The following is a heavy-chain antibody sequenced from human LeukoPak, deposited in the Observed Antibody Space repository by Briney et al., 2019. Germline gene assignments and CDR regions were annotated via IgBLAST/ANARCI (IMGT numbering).Heavy chain of an antibody. CDR1: GYHLTRYW. V-gene: IGHV5-51*01. D-gene: IGHD6-19*01. CDR2: IYPGDSDT. CDR3: ARGIAMAGSDYYGMDV. J-gene: IGHJ6*02. Sequence: PGESLKISCKGSGYHLTRYWIGWVRHMPGKGLEWMGIIYPGDSDTRYSPSFQGQVTISADKSISTAYLQWSSLKASDTAMYYCARGIAMAGSDYYGMDVWGQGTTVTVSS.